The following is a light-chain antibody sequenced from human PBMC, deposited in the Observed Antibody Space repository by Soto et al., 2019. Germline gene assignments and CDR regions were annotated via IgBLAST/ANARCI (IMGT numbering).Light chain of an antibody. CDR2: LAS. V-gene: IGKV3-20*01. Sequence: ENVLTQSPGTLSLSPGERATLSCRASQTVRGRYLAWYQQKSGQAPRLLIYLASTRATGIPDRFSGSGSGTDFTLTISRLEPADFAVYHCQQYGSLPWTFGQGTKVEIK. CDR1: QTVRGRY. CDR3: QQYGSLPWT. J-gene: IGKJ1*01.